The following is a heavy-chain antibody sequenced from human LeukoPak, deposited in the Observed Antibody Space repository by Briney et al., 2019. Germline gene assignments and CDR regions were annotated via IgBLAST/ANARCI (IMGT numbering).Heavy chain of an antibody. CDR3: ARVSGGYYDFWSGYSNWFDP. J-gene: IGHJ5*02. CDR2: IYYSGSP. Sequence: KTSETLSLTCTVSGGSMSSYYWSWIRQPPGKALEWIGYIYYSGSPNYNPSLKSRVTISVDTSKNQFSLKLSSVTAADTAVYYCARVSGGYYDFWSGYSNWFDPWGQGTLVTVSS. V-gene: IGHV4-59*01. CDR1: GGSMSSYY. D-gene: IGHD3-3*01.